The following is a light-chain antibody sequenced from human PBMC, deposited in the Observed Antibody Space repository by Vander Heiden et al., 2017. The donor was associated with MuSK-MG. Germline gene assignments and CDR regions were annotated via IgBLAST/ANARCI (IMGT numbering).Light chain of an antibody. CDR1: QSISSY. Sequence: DIQMTQSPSSLSASVGDRVTITCRASQSISSYLNWYQQKPGKAPKLLIYAASSLQSGVPSRLSGSGSGPDFTLTISSLKPEDFATYYCQQSYSNPITFGQGTRLXMK. J-gene: IGKJ5*01. V-gene: IGKV1-39*01. CDR3: QQSYSNPIT. CDR2: AAS.